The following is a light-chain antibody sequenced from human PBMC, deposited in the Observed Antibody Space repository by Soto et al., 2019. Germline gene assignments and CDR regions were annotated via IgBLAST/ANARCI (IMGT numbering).Light chain of an antibody. CDR3: QQFRNWPWT. Sequence: EIVLTQSPSTPSVSPSDRVTLSCRATQSISISLAWYQHKPGQAPRLLILGAATRATGVPDRISGSESGTEFTRTCSSLQSEDVAVYYCQQFRNWPWTVGQGTKVDIK. CDR1: QSISIS. CDR2: GAA. J-gene: IGKJ1*01. V-gene: IGKV3D-15*01.